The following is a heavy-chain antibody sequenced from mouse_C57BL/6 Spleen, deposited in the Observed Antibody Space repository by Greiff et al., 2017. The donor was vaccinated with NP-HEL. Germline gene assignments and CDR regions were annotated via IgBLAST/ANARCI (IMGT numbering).Heavy chain of an antibody. CDR3: ARLRGPYAMDY. CDR2: ISSGSSTI. V-gene: IGHV5-17*01. Sequence: DVMLVESGGGLVKPGGSLKLSCAASGFTFSDYGMHWVRQAPEKGLEWVAYISSGSSTIYYADTVKGRFTISRDNAKNTLFLQMTSLRSEDTAMYYCARLRGPYAMDYWGQGTSVTVSS. CDR1: GFTFSDYG. J-gene: IGHJ4*01.